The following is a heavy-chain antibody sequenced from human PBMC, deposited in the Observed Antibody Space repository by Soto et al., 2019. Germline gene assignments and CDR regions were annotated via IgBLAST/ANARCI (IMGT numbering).Heavy chain of an antibody. CDR3: ASRDYNDAFDI. D-gene: IGHD4-4*01. J-gene: IGHJ3*02. CDR2: VFYSGNT. V-gene: IGHV4-59*01. CDR1: DISISTYY. Sequence: QVQLQESGPGLVKPSETLSLTCTVSDISISTYYWTWIRQPPGKGLEWIGQVFYSGNTNYNPSLKSRVTISVDASRNQFSLRLSSVTAADTAMYYCASRDYNDAFDIWGQGTLVTVSS.